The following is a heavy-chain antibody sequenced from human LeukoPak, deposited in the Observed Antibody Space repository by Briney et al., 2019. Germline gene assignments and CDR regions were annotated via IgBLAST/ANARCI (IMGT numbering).Heavy chain of an antibody. V-gene: IGHV4-59*08. J-gene: IGHJ3*02. CDR3: ARLSRVAVAGRVAFDI. CDR2: IYYSGST. D-gene: IGHD6-19*01. Sequence: SETLSLTCAVSGGSIRNDYWSWIRQPPGKGLEWIGSIYYSGSTYYNPSLKSRVTISVDMSKNQFSLKLISVTAADTAVYYCARLSRVAVAGRVAFDIWGQGTMVTVSS. CDR1: GGSIRNDY.